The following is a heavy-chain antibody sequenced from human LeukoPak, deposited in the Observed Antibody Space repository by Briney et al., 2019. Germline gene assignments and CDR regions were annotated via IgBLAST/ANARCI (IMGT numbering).Heavy chain of an antibody. D-gene: IGHD3-3*02. J-gene: IGHJ3*01. CDR1: GHTFTTYG. Sequence: ASVKVSCKASGHTFTTYGISWVRQPPGRGLEWMGWISGYNGNTYYEQKFQGRVTMTTDTSTSTAYMELRSLRSDDTAVYYCARDFAFLSGEDFFDVWGQGTMVTVSS. CDR2: ISGYNGNT. CDR3: ARDFAFLSGEDFFDV. V-gene: IGHV1-18*01.